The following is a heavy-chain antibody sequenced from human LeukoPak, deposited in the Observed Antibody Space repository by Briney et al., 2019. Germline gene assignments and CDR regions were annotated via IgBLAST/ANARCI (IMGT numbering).Heavy chain of an antibody. Sequence: GRSLRLSCATSGFTFDTCPMHWVRQAPGKGLEWLALISHGGNIKFYADSVKGRFTISRDNSKNTLYLQMNSLRAEDTAVYYCARDRGYSSSWYGIAVAGTPMYYFDYWGQGTLVTVSS. CDR1: GFTFDTCP. V-gene: IGHV3-30-3*01. J-gene: IGHJ4*02. CDR2: ISHGGNIK. D-gene: IGHD6-13*01. CDR3: ARDRGYSSSWYGIAVAGTPMYYFDY.